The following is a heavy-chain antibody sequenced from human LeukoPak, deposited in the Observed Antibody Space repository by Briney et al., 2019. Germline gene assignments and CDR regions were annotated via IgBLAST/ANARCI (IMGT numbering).Heavy chain of an antibody. CDR3: ARPEYDSSGYYTIDY. D-gene: IGHD3-22*01. Sequence: SETLSLTCAVYGGSFSGYYWSWIRQPPGKGLEWIGEINHSGCTNYNPSLKSRVTISVDTSKNQFSLKLSSVTAADTAVYYCARPEYDSSGYYTIDYWGQGTLVTVSS. CDR1: GGSFSGYY. CDR2: INHSGCT. J-gene: IGHJ4*02. V-gene: IGHV4-34*01.